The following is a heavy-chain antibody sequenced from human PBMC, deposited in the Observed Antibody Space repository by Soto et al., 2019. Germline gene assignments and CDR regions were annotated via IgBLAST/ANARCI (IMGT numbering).Heavy chain of an antibody. CDR1: GYTVTSYD. D-gene: IGHD6-13*01. V-gene: IGHV1-8*01. CDR3: ARERSAAGTGWFDP. Sequence: QVQLVQSGAEVKKPGASVKVSCKASGYTVTSYDINWVRQATGQGLEWMGWMNSNSGNTGYAQKFQGRVTMTWNTSRSTAYMELSSLRSEDRAVYYCARERSAAGTGWFDPWGQGTLVTVSS. J-gene: IGHJ5*02. CDR2: MNSNSGNT.